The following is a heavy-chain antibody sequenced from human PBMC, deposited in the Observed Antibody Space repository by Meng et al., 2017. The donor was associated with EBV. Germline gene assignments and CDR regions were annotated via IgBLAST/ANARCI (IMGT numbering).Heavy chain of an antibody. CDR3: SRDLAGPFDD. V-gene: IGHV3-74*01. Sequence: VQLVESGGGPVLPGGSLRLSCAVSGFTFSRFWMQWVRQVPGKGLVWVARTNEDGGITNYADSVKGRFIISRDNTRNTLYLQMNSLRDEDTAVYFCSRDLAGPFDDWGQGTLVTVSS. CDR2: TNEDGGIT. CDR1: GFTFSRFW. J-gene: IGHJ4*02.